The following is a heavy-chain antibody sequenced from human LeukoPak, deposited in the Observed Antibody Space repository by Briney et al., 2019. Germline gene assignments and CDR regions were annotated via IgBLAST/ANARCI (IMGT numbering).Heavy chain of an antibody. V-gene: IGHV4-39*07. CDR2: IYYSGST. CDR3: ARESTAVAHPFDY. Sequence: SETLSLTCTVSGGSISSSCYYWGWMRQPPGKGLEWIGSIYYSGSTYYNPSLKSRVTISVDTSKNQFSLKMSSVTAADTAVYYCARESTAVAHPFDYWGQGTLVTVSS. CDR1: GGSISSSCYY. D-gene: IGHD6-19*01. J-gene: IGHJ4*02.